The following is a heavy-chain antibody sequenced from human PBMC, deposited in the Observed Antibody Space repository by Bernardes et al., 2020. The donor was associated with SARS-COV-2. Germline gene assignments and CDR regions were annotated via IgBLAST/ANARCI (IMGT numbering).Heavy chain of an antibody. V-gene: IGHV4-38-2*01. CDR2: IYHSGST. Sequence: SETLSLTCAVSGYSISSGYYWGWIRQPPGKGLEWIGSIYHSGSTYYNPSLKSRVTISVDTSKNQFSLKLSSVTAADTAVYYCARAEMRYSGYDIGERGWFDPWGQGTLVTVSS. J-gene: IGHJ5*02. CDR1: GYSISSGYY. D-gene: IGHD5-12*01. CDR3: ARAEMRYSGYDIGERGWFDP.